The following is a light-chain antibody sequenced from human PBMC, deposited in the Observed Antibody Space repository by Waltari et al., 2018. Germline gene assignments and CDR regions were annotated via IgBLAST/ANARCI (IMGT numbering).Light chain of an antibody. CDR1: QSIGTY. CDR2: AAS. Sequence: DIQMTQSPSSLSASVGDRVTITCRASQSIGTYLNWYQHKTGSAPELLIYAASSLQGGVPSRFSGSGSETHFPLAISSLQREDFATYYCQQSYTTPRTFGQGTKVEIK. J-gene: IGKJ1*01. CDR3: QQSYTTPRT. V-gene: IGKV1-39*01.